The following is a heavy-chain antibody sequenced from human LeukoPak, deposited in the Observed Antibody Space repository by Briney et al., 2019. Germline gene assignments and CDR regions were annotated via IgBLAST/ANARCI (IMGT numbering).Heavy chain of an antibody. Sequence: GGTLRLSCAVSGFTFSSYSMNWVCQAPGPGLEWVSSISSSSSYIYYADSVKGRFTISRDNAKNSLYLQMNSLRAEDTAVYYCARVPEGSSSEWFDPWGQGTLVTVSS. CDR1: GFTFSSYS. CDR2: ISSSSSYI. CDR3: ARVPEGSSSEWFDP. J-gene: IGHJ5*02. D-gene: IGHD6-6*01. V-gene: IGHV3-21*01.